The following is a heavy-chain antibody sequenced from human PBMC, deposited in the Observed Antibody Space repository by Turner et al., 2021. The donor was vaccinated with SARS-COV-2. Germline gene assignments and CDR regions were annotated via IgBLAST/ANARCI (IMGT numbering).Heavy chain of an antibody. CDR2: ISYDGSYK. Sequence: QVQLVASGGGVVQRGRSLRLACAASAFTFSSYSMHWVRQAPGKGMGWVAVISYDGSYKYYAYSVKGRFTISRDNSKNTLYLQMNSLRAEDTAVYYCARARNYSSSWYGVDVPFDPWGQGTLVTVSS. J-gene: IGHJ5*02. CDR3: ARARNYSSSWYGVDVPFDP. CDR1: AFTFSSYS. V-gene: IGHV3-30-3*01. D-gene: IGHD6-13*01.